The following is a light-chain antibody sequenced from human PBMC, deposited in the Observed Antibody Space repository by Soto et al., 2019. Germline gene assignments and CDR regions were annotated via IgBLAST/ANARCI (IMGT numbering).Light chain of an antibody. CDR2: DVN. V-gene: IGLV2-14*03. CDR3: TSWTTSTTMI. J-gene: IGLJ2*01. CDR1: AGNIGAYNF. Sequence: QSGLTQPASVSGSPGQSITFSGTGPAGNIGAYNFVSWYQQHPGEVPKLILYDVNVRPSGVSNRFSGSKSGNTASLTISGLQAEDEADYYCTSWTTSTTMIFGGGTQLTVL.